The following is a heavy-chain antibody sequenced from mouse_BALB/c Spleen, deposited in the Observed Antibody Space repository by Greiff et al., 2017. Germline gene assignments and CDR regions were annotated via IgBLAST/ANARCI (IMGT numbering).Heavy chain of an antibody. Sequence: VQLQQSGAELVKPGASVKLSCTASGFNIKDTYMHWVKQRPEQGLEWIGRIDPANGNTKYDPKFQGKATITADTSSNTAYLQLSSLTSEDTAVYYCAPIGFLSAFAYGGQGTLVTVSA. CDR2: IDPANGNT. CDR3: APIGFLSAFAY. CDR1: GFNIKDTY. J-gene: IGHJ3*01. V-gene: IGHV14-3*02. D-gene: IGHD6-5*01.